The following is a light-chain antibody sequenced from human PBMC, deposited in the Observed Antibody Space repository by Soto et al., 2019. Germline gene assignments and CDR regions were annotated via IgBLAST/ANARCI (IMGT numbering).Light chain of an antibody. V-gene: IGKV4-1*01. J-gene: IGKJ1*01. Sequence: DIVMTQSPDSLAVSLGGRATINCKSSQSVLYSSNNKNYLAWYQHKPGQPPKLLIYWASTRESGVPDRFSGSGSGTDFTLTISSLQAEDVAVYYCQQYYSTPRTFGQGTKVEIK. CDR1: QSVLYSSNNKNY. CDR2: WAS. CDR3: QQYYSTPRT.